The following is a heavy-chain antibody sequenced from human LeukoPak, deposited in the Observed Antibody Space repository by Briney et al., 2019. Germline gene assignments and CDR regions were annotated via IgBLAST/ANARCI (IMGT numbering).Heavy chain of an antibody. CDR3: ARDTVTHYFDY. V-gene: IGHV3-7*01. Sequence: PGGSLRLSCAASGFTFSSYWMSWVRQAPGKGLEWVANIKQDESEEYYVDSVKGRFTISRDNAKNSLYLQMNSLRAEDTAVYYCARDTVTHYFDYWGQGTLVTVSS. J-gene: IGHJ4*02. CDR2: IKQDESEE. D-gene: IGHD4-17*01. CDR1: GFTFSSYW.